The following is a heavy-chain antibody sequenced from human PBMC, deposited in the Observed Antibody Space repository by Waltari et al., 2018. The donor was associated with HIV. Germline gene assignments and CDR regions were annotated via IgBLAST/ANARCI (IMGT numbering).Heavy chain of an antibody. CDR3: TREGYYYDSSGYYTHDY. CDR2: IRSKAYGGTT. V-gene: IGHV3-49*05. CDR1: GFTFGDYA. Sequence: EVQLVESGGGLVKPGRSLRLSCTASGFTFGDYAMSWFRQAPGMGVEWVGFIRSKAYGGTTEYAASVKGRFTISRDDSKSIAYLQMNSLKTEDTAVYYCTREGYYYDSSGYYTHDYWGQGTLVTVSS. D-gene: IGHD3-22*01. J-gene: IGHJ4*02.